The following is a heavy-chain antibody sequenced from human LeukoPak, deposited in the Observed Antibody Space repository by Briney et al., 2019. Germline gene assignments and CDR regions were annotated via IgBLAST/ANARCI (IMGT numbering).Heavy chain of an antibody. CDR2: MNPNSGNT. D-gene: IGHD6-13*01. CDR3: ASFGSDSSSWYSDYYGMDV. CDR1: GYTFTSYD. Sequence: GASVKVSCKASGYTFTSYDINWVRQATGQGLEWMGWMNPNSGNTGYAQKFQGRVTMTRNTSISTAYMELSSLRSEDTAVYYCASFGSDSSSWYSDYYGMDVWGQGTTVTVSS. J-gene: IGHJ6*02. V-gene: IGHV1-8*01.